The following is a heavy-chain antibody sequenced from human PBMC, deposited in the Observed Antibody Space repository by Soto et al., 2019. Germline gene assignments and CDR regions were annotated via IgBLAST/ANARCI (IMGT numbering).Heavy chain of an antibody. D-gene: IGHD2-15*01. Sequence: PGASLRLSCAACGFTFSNAWMNCVRQPPGQGPEWEGRNKSKTYGGTRDYTETEKSRFTISREDSKNKKNQQINNQKNEDKAVYYCTTDPATRDIVVVVAVNWGQGP. J-gene: IGHJ4*02. CDR3: TTDPATRDIVVVVAVN. CDR2: NKSKTYGGTR. CDR1: GFTFSNAW. V-gene: IGHV3-15*07.